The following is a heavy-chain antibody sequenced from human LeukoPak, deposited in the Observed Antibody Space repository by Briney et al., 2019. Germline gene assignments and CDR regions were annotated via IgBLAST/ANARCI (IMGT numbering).Heavy chain of an antibody. CDR2: ISAYNGNT. J-gene: IGHJ5*02. CDR3: ARAPPEYQLLYFGWFDP. D-gene: IGHD2-2*02. V-gene: IGHV1-18*01. CDR1: GYTFTRYG. Sequence: ASVKVSCKASGYTFTRYGISWVRQAPGQGLEWMGWISAYNGNTNYAQKLQGRVTMTTDTSTSTAYMELRSLRSDATAVYYCARAPPEYQLLYFGWFDPWGQGTLVTVSS.